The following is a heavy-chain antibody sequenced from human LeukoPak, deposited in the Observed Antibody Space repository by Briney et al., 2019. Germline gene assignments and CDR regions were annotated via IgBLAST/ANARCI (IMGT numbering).Heavy chain of an antibody. J-gene: IGHJ4*02. CDR3: ARDSGYNFDY. CDR2: ISSSSSYI. Sequence: GGSLRLSCAASGFTFSSYRMTWVRQAPGKGLEWVSSISSSSSYIYYADSVKGRFTISRDNAKNSLYLQMNSLRAEDTAVYYCARDSGYNFDYWGQGTLVTVSS. D-gene: IGHD3-22*01. V-gene: IGHV3-21*01. CDR1: GFTFSSYR.